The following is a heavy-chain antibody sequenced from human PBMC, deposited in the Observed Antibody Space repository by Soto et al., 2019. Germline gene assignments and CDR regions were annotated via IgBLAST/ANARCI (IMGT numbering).Heavy chain of an antibody. V-gene: IGHV3-23*01. CDR2: ISGSGGYT. J-gene: IGHJ4*02. CDR3: AKDFCTVFYAMGD. D-gene: IGHD2-8*02. Sequence: LRLSCATSGFTFSTYAMSWVRQAPGKGLEWVSAISGSGGYTYYADSVKGRFTISRDNSKNTLYLQMNSLRAEDTAVYYCAKDFCTVFYAMGDWGQGTLVTVSS. CDR1: GFTFSTYA.